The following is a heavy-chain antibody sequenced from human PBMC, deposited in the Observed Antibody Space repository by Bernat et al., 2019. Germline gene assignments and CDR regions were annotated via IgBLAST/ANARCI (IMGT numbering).Heavy chain of an antibody. V-gene: IGHV3-48*04. CDR2: ISGDGSTI. CDR3: ARLMGWLVLYYYYYGMDV. Sequence: EVQLVESGGGLVQPGGSLRLSCAASGFTFSSYSMNWVRQAPGKGLEWVSYISGDGSTIYYADSVKGRFTISRDNAKKALYLQMNSLRAEDTAVYYCARLMGWLVLYYYYYGMDVWGQGTTVTVSS. D-gene: IGHD6-19*01. J-gene: IGHJ6*02. CDR1: GFTFSSYS.